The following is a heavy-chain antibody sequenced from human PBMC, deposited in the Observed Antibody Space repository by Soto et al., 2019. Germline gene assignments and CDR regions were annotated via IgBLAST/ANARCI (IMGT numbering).Heavy chain of an antibody. D-gene: IGHD2-15*01. CDR2: ISGSSQTI. Sequence: EVQLVESGGGLIQPGGSLRLSCAASGFIFNTYSMNWVRQAPGQGLEWVSYISGSSQTIFYADSVRGRFTISRDNANNSTSLQMVSRRDEDTAVYYCAITLSWRRGPFDSWGQGTLVTVSS. J-gene: IGHJ4*02. V-gene: IGHV3-48*02. CDR3: AITLSWRRGPFDS. CDR1: GFIFNTYS.